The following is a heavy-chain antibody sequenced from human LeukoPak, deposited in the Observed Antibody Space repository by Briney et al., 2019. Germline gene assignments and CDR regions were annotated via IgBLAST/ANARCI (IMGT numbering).Heavy chain of an antibody. V-gene: IGHV4-4*07. CDR1: GDSISSYY. Sequence: SETLSLTCTVSGDSISSYYWSWIRQPAGKGLEWIGRIYTSGSTNYNPSLKSRVTMSVDTSKNQFSLKLSSVTAADTAVYYCATTLPGNYGSGSYTFDYWGQGTLVTVSS. D-gene: IGHD3-10*01. J-gene: IGHJ4*02. CDR3: ATTLPGNYGSGSYTFDY. CDR2: IYTSGST.